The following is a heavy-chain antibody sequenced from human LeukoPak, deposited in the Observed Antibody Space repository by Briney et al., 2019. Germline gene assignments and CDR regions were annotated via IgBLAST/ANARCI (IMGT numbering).Heavy chain of an antibody. CDR3: AKDPAYSSSSLAAWFDP. V-gene: IGHV3-23*01. CDR2: ISGSGGST. D-gene: IGHD6-6*01. CDR1: GFTFSSYA. J-gene: IGHJ5*02. Sequence: GGSLRHSCAASGFTFSSYAMSWVRQAPGKGLEWVSAISGSGGSTYYADSVKGRFTISRDNSKNTLYLQMNSLRAEDTAVYYCAKDPAYSSSSLAAWFDPWGQGTLVTVSS.